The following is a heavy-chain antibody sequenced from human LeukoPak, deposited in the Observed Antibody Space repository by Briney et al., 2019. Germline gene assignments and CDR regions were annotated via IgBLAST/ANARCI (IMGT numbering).Heavy chain of an antibody. CDR1: GGSINSGDYY. V-gene: IGHV4-30-4*01. Sequence: SQTLSLTCTVSGGSINSGDYYWTWIRQPPGKGLEWIGYIYYSGSTYYYPSLKSRVTISIDTSKKQFLLDLSSVTAADTAVYYCARKVVADTAFDFWGQGTLVTVSS. CDR2: IYYSGST. J-gene: IGHJ4*02. D-gene: IGHD2-15*01. CDR3: ARKVVADTAFDF.